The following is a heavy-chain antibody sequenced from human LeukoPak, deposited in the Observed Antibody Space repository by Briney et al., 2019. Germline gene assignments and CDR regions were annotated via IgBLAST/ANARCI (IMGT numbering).Heavy chain of an antibody. Sequence: ASVKVSCKASGYSFTGYYIRWVRQAPGQGLEWMGWINPNSGGTNYAQKFQGRVTMTRDTSISTAYMELSRLRSDDTAVYYCARGNRYYYDSSPPEGWGQGTLVTVSS. CDR2: INPNSGGT. CDR3: ARGNRYYYDSSPPEG. D-gene: IGHD3-22*01. J-gene: IGHJ4*02. CDR1: GYSFTGYY. V-gene: IGHV1-2*02.